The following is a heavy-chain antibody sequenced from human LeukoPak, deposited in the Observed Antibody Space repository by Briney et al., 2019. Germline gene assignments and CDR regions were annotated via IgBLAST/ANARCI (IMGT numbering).Heavy chain of an antibody. Sequence: GASVKVSCKASGGTFSSYAISWVRQAPGQGLEWMGEIIPIFGTANYAQKFQGRVTITADESTSTAYMELSSLRSEDTAVYYCARDQSSSWLNDAFDIWGQGTMVTVSS. J-gene: IGHJ3*02. CDR1: GGTFSSYA. CDR2: IIPIFGTA. D-gene: IGHD6-13*01. V-gene: IGHV1-69*13. CDR3: ARDQSSSWLNDAFDI.